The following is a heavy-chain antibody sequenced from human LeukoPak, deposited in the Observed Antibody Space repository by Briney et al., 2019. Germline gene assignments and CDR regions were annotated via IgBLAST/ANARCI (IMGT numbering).Heavy chain of an antibody. CDR3: ARDWFSMNYDFWGGLNDYYYYYGMDV. Sequence: ASVKVSCKASGYTFTSYGISWVRQAPGQGLEWMGWISAYNGNTNYAQKLQGRVTMTTDTSTSTAYMELRSLRSDDTAVYYCARDWFSMNYDFWGGLNDYYYYYGMDVWGQGTTVTVSS. V-gene: IGHV1-18*01. J-gene: IGHJ6*02. D-gene: IGHD3-3*01. CDR2: ISAYNGNT. CDR1: GYTFTSYG.